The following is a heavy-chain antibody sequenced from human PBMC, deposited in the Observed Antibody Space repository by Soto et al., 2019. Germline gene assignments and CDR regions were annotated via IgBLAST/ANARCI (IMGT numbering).Heavy chain of an antibody. CDR1: GFTFSSYW. CDR2: IKQDGSEK. Sequence: GGSLRLSCAASGFTFSSYWMSWVRQAPGKGLEWVANIKQDGSEKYYVDSVKGRFTISRDNAKNSLYLQMNSLRAEDTAVYYCARDGPGHIVLMVYGEDAFDIWGQGTMVTVSS. D-gene: IGHD2-8*01. CDR3: ARDGPGHIVLMVYGEDAFDI. J-gene: IGHJ3*02. V-gene: IGHV3-7*03.